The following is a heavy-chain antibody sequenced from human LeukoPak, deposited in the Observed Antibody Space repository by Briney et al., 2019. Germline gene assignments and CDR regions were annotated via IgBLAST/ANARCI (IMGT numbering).Heavy chain of an antibody. V-gene: IGHV4-4*07. J-gene: IGHJ4*02. Sequence: SETLSLTCTASGGSISIYYWSWIRQPAGKGLGWIGRIYGSGSTNYNPSLKSRVTMSVDTSKNQFSLKLSSVTAGDTAVYYCARAGGYNYGLDYWGQGILVTVSS. D-gene: IGHD5-18*01. CDR1: GGSISIYY. CDR2: IYGSGST. CDR3: ARAGGYNYGLDY.